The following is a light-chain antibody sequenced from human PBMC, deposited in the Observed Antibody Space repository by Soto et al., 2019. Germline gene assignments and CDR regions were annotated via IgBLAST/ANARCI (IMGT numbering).Light chain of an antibody. V-gene: IGLV3-1*01. CDR2: EDN. J-gene: IGLJ2*01. CDR3: QAWDSSTVV. CDR1: KLGNKY. Sequence: SYELIQSPSVSVSPGQTATITCSGDKLGNKYACWYQQKPGQSPVLVIYEDNKRPSGIPERFSGSNSGNTATLTISGTQAVDEADYYCQAWDSSTVVFGGGTKL.